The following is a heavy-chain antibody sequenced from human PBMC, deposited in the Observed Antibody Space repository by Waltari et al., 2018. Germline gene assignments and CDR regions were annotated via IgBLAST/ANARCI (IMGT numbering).Heavy chain of an antibody. CDR2: LSYDGSNK. Sequence: VPLLHSDGVLFLPDRSLILLCVAPPSHLRTPALLSVHQAPGKGVEWVAVLSYDGSNKYYADSLKGRFTISRDNSNNTLYLQMNTLTPEDTAVYFCAREDRQGLAPEPYYFDDWGLGTLVTVTS. CDR3: AREDRQGLAPEPYYFDD. J-gene: IGHJ4*02. V-gene: IGHV3-30*04. D-gene: IGHD6-19*01. CDR1: PSHLRTPA.